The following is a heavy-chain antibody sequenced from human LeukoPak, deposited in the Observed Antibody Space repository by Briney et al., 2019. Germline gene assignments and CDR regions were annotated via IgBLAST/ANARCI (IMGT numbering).Heavy chain of an antibody. CDR2: ISAYNGNT. J-gene: IGHJ6*03. D-gene: IGHD4-23*01. CDR3: ARDFVVTTNYYYYYMDV. V-gene: IGHV1-18*01. Sequence: ASVKVSCKASGYTFTSYGISWVRQAPGQGLEWMGWISAYNGNTNYAQKLQGRVTMTTDTSTSTAYMELRSLRSDDTAVYYCARDFVVTTNYYYYYMDVWGKGTTVTVSS. CDR1: GYTFTSYG.